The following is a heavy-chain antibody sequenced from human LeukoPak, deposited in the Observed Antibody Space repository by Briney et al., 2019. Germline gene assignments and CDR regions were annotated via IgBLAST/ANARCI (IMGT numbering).Heavy chain of an antibody. D-gene: IGHD3-3*01. Sequence: GESLKISCKGSGYSFTSYWISWVRQMPGKGLEWIGRIDPSDSYTNYSPSFQGHVTISADKSISTAYLQRSSLKASDTAMYYCARQDSFWSGYYTAGNDYWGQGTLVTVSS. CDR1: GYSFTSYW. CDR2: IDPSDSYT. CDR3: ARQDSFWSGYYTAGNDY. V-gene: IGHV5-10-1*01. J-gene: IGHJ4*02.